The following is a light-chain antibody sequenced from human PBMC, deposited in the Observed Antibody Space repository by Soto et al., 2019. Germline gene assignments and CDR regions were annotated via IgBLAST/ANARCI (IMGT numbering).Light chain of an antibody. CDR2: GAS. Sequence: EIVLTQSPGTLSLSPGERVILSCRASQNVRTNYLAWYQQKPGQAPRLLIYGASTRASGIPERFSGSGSGTDFTLTISRLEPEDFAVYYCQQYGSSGTFGQGTRLEIK. V-gene: IGKV3-20*01. CDR1: QNVRTNY. J-gene: IGKJ5*01. CDR3: QQYGSSGT.